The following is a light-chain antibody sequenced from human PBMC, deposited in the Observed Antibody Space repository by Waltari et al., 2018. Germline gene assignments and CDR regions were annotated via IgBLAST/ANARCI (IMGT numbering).Light chain of an antibody. CDR3: QQVNTYSWT. Sequence: DIHLTQSPSYLSASVGDRVTITCRASRGISSYLAWYQQKPGKAPKLLSYAASTLQSGVPLRFSGSGSGTEFTLTISSLQPEEFATYDCQQVNTYSWTFGQGTKVEIK. V-gene: IGKV1-9*01. CDR1: RGISSY. J-gene: IGKJ1*01. CDR2: AAS.